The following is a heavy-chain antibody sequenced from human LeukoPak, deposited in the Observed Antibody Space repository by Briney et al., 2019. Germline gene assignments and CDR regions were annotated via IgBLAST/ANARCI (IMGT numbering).Heavy chain of an antibody. V-gene: IGHV1-2*02. CDR2: INPNSGGT. D-gene: IGHD3-22*01. CDR1: GYTFTGYY. Sequence: ASVKVSCKAYGYTFTGYYMHWVRPAPGQGLEWMGWINPNSGGTNYAQKFQGRVSMIRDTSISTTYMELSRLRSDDTAVYYCARDRQSYDSSGYHDYWGQGTLVTVSS. CDR3: ARDRQSYDSSGYHDY. J-gene: IGHJ4*02.